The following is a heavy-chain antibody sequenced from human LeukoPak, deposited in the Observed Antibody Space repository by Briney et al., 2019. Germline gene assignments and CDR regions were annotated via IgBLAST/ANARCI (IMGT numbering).Heavy chain of an antibody. V-gene: IGHV3-30*02. Sequence: GGSLRLSCAASGFTFSTSGMHWVRQAPVKGLEWVAYVPFDGIKKFYADSVRGRFTISRDNSKNTLYLQLNSLRPDDTAVYYCAKDPPHSSGWGTPADFWGQGTLVTVSS. CDR3: AKDPPHSSGWGTPADF. D-gene: IGHD6-19*01. CDR2: VPFDGIKK. CDR1: GFTFSTSG. J-gene: IGHJ4*02.